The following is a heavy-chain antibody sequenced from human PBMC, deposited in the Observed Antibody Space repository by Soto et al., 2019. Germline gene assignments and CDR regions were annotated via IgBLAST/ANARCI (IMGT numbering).Heavy chain of an antibody. V-gene: IGHV1-18*01. J-gene: IGHJ5*02. CDR1: GYTFTSYG. Sequence: ASVKVSCKASGYTFTSYGISWVRQAPGQGLEWMGWISAYNGNTNYAQKLQGRVTMTTDTSTSTAYMELRSLRSDDTAVYYCARVKTSGYNNWFYPWGQGTLVTVSS. CDR3: ARVKTSGYNNWFYP. D-gene: IGHD3-22*01. CDR2: ISAYNGNT.